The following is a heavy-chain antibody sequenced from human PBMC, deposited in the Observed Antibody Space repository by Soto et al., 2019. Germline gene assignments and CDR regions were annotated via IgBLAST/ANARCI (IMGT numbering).Heavy chain of an antibody. CDR2: TYHSGNP. CDR3: ARGETQQQRDH. J-gene: IGHJ4*02. V-gene: IGHV4-30-2*01. CDR1: GDDIIPSAPA. D-gene: IGHD6-13*01. Sequence: LAWAVTGDDIIPSAPAPAWIRQPPGKALEWIGHTYHSGNPYYNPSLKSRVIISVDRSKNQFSLKVSSVTAADTAVYYCARGETQQQRDHWGQGTLVTVS.